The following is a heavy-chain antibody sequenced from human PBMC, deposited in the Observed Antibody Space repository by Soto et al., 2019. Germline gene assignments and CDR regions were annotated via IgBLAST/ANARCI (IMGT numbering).Heavy chain of an antibody. CDR1: GSSISSSSYS. CDR3: ARHVFTTVVRGFLITFEYYSGMDV. V-gene: IGHV4-39*01. Sequence: PSETLSLTCTFSGSSISSSSYSWGWIRQPPGKGLEWIGNIHHSGSTYYNPSLKSRVTISVDTSKDQFSLKLSSVTAADTAVYYCARHVFTTVVRGFLITFEYYSGMDVWGQGTTVT. CDR2: IHHSGST. D-gene: IGHD3-10*01. J-gene: IGHJ6*02.